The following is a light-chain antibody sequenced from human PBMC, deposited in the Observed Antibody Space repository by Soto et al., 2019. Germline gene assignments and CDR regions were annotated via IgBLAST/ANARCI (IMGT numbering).Light chain of an antibody. J-gene: IGKJ2*01. CDR1: QSISSW. CDR2: KAS. V-gene: IGKV1-5*03. CDR3: QQYNSYSYT. Sequence: DRVTITCRASQSISSWLAWYQQKPGKAPKLLIYKASSLESGVPSRFSGSGSGTEFTLTISSLQPDDFATYYCQQYNSYSYTFGQGTKVDIK.